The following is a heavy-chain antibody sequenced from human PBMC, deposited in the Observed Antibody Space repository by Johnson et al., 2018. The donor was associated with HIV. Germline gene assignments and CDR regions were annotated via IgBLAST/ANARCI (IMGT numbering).Heavy chain of an antibody. V-gene: IGHV3-30-3*01. D-gene: IGHD1-26*01. J-gene: IGHJ3*02. CDR2: ISYDGSDK. CDR1: GLTFGSYP. CDR3: AKDSNRWELLQDAFDI. Sequence: QMMLVESGGGVVQPGRSLRLSCAASGLTFGSYPLHWVRQAPGRGLEWVAVISYDGSDKYYANSVKGRFSISRDNSKNTLSLLMNSLREEDTAVYYCAKDSNRWELLQDAFDIWGQGTMVTVSS.